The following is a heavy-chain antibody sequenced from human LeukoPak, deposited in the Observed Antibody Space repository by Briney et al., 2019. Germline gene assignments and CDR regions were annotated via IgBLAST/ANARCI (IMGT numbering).Heavy chain of an antibody. CDR3: ASNGIAVAGGDY. CDR1: GFTFSSYW. Sequence: GSLRLSCAASGFTFSSYWMSWIRQPPGKGLEWIGEINHSGSTNYNPSLKSRVTISVDTSKNQFSLKLSSVTAADTAVYYCASNGIAVAGGDYWGQGTLVTVSS. J-gene: IGHJ4*02. CDR2: INHSGST. D-gene: IGHD6-19*01. V-gene: IGHV4-34*01.